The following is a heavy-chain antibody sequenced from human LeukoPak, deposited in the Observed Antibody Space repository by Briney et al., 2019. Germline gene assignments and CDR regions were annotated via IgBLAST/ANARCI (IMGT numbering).Heavy chain of an antibody. CDR2: ISYDGSNK. V-gene: IGHV3-30*18. J-gene: IGHJ5*02. CDR3: AKGDSSGYYFPSFRFDP. CDR1: GFTFGSYG. Sequence: GRSLGLSCAASGFTFGSYGMHWVRQAPGKGLEWVAVISYDGSNKYYADSVKGRFTISRDNSKNTLYLQMNSLRAEDTAVYYCAKGDSSGYYFPSFRFDPWGQGTLVTVSS. D-gene: IGHD3-22*01.